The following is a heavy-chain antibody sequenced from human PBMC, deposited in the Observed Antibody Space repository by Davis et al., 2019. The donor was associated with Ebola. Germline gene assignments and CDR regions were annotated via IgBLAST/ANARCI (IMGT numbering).Heavy chain of an antibody. CDR2: MNPNSGNT. Sequence: AASVTVSCKASGYTFTSYDINWVRQATGQGFEWMGWMNPNSGNTGYAQKFQGRVTMTRDTSTSTAYMELSGLRSEDTAVYYCARASWATVGTRWFDPWGQGTLVTVSS. V-gene: IGHV1-8*01. CDR1: GYTFTSYD. J-gene: IGHJ5*02. D-gene: IGHD6-13*01. CDR3: ARASWATVGTRWFDP.